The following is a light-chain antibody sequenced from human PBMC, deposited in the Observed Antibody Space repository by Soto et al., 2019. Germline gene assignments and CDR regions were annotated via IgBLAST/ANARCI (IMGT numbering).Light chain of an antibody. Sequence: IQMTQSPSTLSGSVGDRVTITCRASQTISSWLAWYQQKPGKAPKLLIYKASTLKSGVPSRFSGSGSGTEFTLTISSLQTDDFSTYYCQQYHSYSEAFGQGTKVDIK. J-gene: IGKJ1*01. V-gene: IGKV1-5*03. CDR3: QQYHSYSEA. CDR2: KAS. CDR1: QTISSW.